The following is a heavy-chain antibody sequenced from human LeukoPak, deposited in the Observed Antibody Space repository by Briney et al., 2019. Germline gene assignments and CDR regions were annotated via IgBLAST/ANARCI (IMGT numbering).Heavy chain of an antibody. CDR2: IIPIFGTA. V-gene: IGHV1-69*13. CDR1: GGTFISYA. D-gene: IGHD5-12*01. J-gene: IGHJ6*02. Sequence: GASVKVSCKASGGTFISYAISWVRQAPGQGLEWMGGIIPIFGTANYAQKFQGRVTITADESTSTAYMELSSLRSEDTAVYYCAREGSGYEYYYYGMDVWGQGTTVTVSS. CDR3: AREGSGYEYYYYGMDV.